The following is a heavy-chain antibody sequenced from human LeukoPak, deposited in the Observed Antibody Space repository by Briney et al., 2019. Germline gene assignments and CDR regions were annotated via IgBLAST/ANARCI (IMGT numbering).Heavy chain of an antibody. CDR2: ISWNSGSI. J-gene: IGHJ6*02. CDR3: ARQVYYYYYGMDV. CDR1: GFTFDDYA. V-gene: IGHV3-9*01. Sequence: GGSLRLSCAASGFTFDDYAMHWVRQAPGKGLEWVSGISWNSGSIGYADSVKGRFTISRDNAKNSLYLQMNSLRAEDTAVYYCARQVYYYYYGMDVWGQGTTVTVSS.